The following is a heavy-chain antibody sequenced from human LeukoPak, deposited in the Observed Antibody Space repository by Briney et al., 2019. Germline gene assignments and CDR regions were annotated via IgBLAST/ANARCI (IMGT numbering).Heavy chain of an antibody. CDR3: ARVGVFSSSWLLH. CDR2: IRYDGSYK. V-gene: IGHV3-30*02. Sequence: GGSLRLSCAASGFTFNTYGMHWVRQAPGKGLEWVAFIRYDGSYKYYADSVKGRFTISRDNSKNTLYLQMNSLRADDTAVYYCARVGVFSSSWLLHWGQGTLVTVSS. CDR1: GFTFNTYG. J-gene: IGHJ4*02. D-gene: IGHD6-13*01.